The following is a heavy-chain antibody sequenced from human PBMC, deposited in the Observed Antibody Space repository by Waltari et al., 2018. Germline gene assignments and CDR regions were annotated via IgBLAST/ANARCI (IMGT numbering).Heavy chain of an antibody. CDR2: IYHSGST. V-gene: IGHV4-4*02. Sequence: QVQLQESGPGLVKPSGTLSLTCAVSGGSIRSSNWWCWVRQPPGKGLEWIGEIYHSGSTNYNPSLKSRVTISVDKSKNQFSLKLSSVTAADTAVYYCEAYYYDSSGYYNGTYDIWGQGTMVTVSS. CDR3: EAYYYDSSGYYNGTYDI. CDR1: GGSIRSSNW. J-gene: IGHJ3*02. D-gene: IGHD3-22*01.